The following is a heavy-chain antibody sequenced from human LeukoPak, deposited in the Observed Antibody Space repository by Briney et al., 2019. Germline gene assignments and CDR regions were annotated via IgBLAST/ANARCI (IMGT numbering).Heavy chain of an antibody. V-gene: IGHV3-48*04. CDR3: ARAPHYSNYGPYYYGMDV. CDR1: EFVFSSYS. J-gene: IGHJ6*02. D-gene: IGHD4-11*01. Sequence: GGSLRLSCEASEFVFSSYSMNWVRQAPGKGLEWVSFLIVGNGNQHYADSVKGRFTISRDNAKNSLYLQMNSLRAEDTAVYYCARAPHYSNYGPYYYGMDVWGQGTTVTVSS. CDR2: LIVGNGNQ.